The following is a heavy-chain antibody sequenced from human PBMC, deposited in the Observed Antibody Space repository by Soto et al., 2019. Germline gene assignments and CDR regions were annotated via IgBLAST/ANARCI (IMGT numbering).Heavy chain of an antibody. Sequence: EVQLVESGGGLVQPGGSLRLSCAASGFTFSSYDMHWVRQATGKGLEWVSAIGTAGDTYYPGSVKGRFTISRENAKNSLYLEMNSLRAGDTAVEYCARDYGASGRAAFDIWGQGTMVTVSS. V-gene: IGHV3-13*01. CDR3: ARDYGASGRAAFDI. J-gene: IGHJ3*02. D-gene: IGHD4-17*01. CDR1: GFTFSSYD. CDR2: IGTAGDT.